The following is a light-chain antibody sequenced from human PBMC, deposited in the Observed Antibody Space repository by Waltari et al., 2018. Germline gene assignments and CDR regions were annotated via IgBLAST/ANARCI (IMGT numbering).Light chain of an antibody. V-gene: IGKV4-1*01. CDR1: QRVIHSSNTRSS. J-gene: IGKJ1*01. CDR2: WAS. CDR3: HQYCSTPLT. Sequence: DIVMTQSPDSLAVSLGERATLNCKSSQRVIHSSNTRSSLAWYQQKPGQPPKLLIYWASTRQPGVPDRFSGSGSGTDFTLTISTLQAEDVAVYYCHQYCSTPLTFGQGTKVDIK.